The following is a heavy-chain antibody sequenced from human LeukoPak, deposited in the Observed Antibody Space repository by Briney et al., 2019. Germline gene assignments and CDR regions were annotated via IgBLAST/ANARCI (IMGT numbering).Heavy chain of an antibody. CDR1: GGTFSSYA. Sequence: GASVKVSCKASGGTFSSYAISWVRQAPGQGLEWMGRIIPILGIANYAQKFQGRVTITADKSTSTAYMELSSLRSEDTAVYCCARDLSVVVTAIYSAQNWFDPWGQGTLVTVSS. D-gene: IGHD2-21*02. V-gene: IGHV1-69*04. CDR3: ARDLSVVVTAIYSAQNWFDP. J-gene: IGHJ5*02. CDR2: IIPILGIA.